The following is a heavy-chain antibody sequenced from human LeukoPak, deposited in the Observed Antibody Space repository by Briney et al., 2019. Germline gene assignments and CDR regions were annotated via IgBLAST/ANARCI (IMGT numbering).Heavy chain of an antibody. CDR1: GFTFGNYA. D-gene: IGHD1-20*01. CDR3: AKDERYNWNYFDY. V-gene: IGHV3-23*01. J-gene: IGHJ4*02. CDR2: LTDSGGTT. Sequence: PGGSLRLSCVASGFTFGNYAMGWLRQAPGRRPEWVSSLTDSGGTTYYVDSVKGRFAISRDNSKNTLYLHMNSLRAEDTAVYYCAKDERYNWNYFDYWGQGTLVTVSS.